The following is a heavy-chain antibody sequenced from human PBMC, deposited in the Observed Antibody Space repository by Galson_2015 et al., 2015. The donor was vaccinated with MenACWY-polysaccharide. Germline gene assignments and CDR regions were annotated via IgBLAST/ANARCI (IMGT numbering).Heavy chain of an antibody. CDR3: ASEERRGRSFGWFVP. V-gene: IGHV4-61*01. CDR1: GGSVNSVTYY. D-gene: IGHD3-10*01. J-gene: IGHJ5*02. Sequence: TLSLTCTVSGGSVNSVTYYWAWLRQPPGEGLEWIGFIYYTGRTSYNPSLKSRVTISLDTSKNQFSLRLSSVTAADTAVYYCASEERRGRSFGWFVPWGQGSLVPVSS. CDR2: IYYTGRT.